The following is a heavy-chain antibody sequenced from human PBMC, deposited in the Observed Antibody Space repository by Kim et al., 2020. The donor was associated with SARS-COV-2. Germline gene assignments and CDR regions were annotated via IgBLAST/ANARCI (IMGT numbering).Heavy chain of an antibody. V-gene: IGHV4-59*09. CDR3: ARGGAGGYKHLDY. J-gene: IGHJ4*02. Sequence: NHNPSPQSRVTMSGDTSKNQCSLKLTSVTAADPAVYYCARGGAGGYKHLDYWGQGTLVTVSS. D-gene: IGHD5-12*01.